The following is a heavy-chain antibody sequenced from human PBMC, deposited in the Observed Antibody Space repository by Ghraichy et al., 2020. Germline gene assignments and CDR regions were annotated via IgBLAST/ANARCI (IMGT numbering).Heavy chain of an antibody. CDR3: ARIRSNGYYDTFDY. CDR1: GFSLSTNAMS. Sequence: QTLSLTCTFSGFSLSTNAMSVSWVRQPPGKALEWLARIDWDDDKYYSTSLKTRLTISKDTSNNQVVLTMTNMDPVDTATYFCARIRSNGYYDTFDYWGQGTLVTVSS. V-gene: IGHV2-70*11. J-gene: IGHJ4*02. D-gene: IGHD1-26*01. CDR2: IDWDDDK.